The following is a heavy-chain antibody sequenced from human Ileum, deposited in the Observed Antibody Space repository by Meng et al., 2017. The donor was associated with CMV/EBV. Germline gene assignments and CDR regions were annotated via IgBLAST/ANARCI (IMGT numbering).Heavy chain of an antibody. V-gene: IGHV3-69-1*02. D-gene: IGHD3-3*01. CDR2: ISSSSTI. CDR1: GFTFSDYY. CDR3: ATNYDFFSGYSHQFYDGMDV. Sequence: GESLKISCAASGFTFSDYYMNWVRQAPGKGLEWVSSISSSSTIYYADSVKGRFTISRDNAKNSLYLQMNSLRAEDTAVYYCATNYDFFSGYSHQFYDGMDVWGQGTTVTVSS. J-gene: IGHJ6*02.